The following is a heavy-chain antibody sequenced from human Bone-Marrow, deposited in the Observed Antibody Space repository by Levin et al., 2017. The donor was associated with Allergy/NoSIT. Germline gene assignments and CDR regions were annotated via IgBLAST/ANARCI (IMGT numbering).Heavy chain of an antibody. V-gene: IGHV3-23*01. CDR2: ISGSDGST. CDR3: AKISSGSSVAATFWFDP. Sequence: GGSLRLSCAASGFTFSSYAMSWVRQAPGKGLEWVSAISGSDGSTYYADSVKGRFTISRDNSKNTLYLQMNSLRAEDTAVYYCAKISSGSSVAATFWFDPWGQGTLVTVSS. CDR1: GFTFSSYA. J-gene: IGHJ5*02. D-gene: IGHD2-15*01.